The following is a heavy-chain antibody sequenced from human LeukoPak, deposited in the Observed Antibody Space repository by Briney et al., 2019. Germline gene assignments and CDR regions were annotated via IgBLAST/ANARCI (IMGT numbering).Heavy chain of an antibody. V-gene: IGHV1-69*05. D-gene: IGHD3-22*01. CDR2: IIPIFGTA. CDR1: GGTSSSYA. Sequence: ASVKVSCKASGGTSSSYAISWVRQAPGQGLEWMGGIIPIFGTANYAQKFQGRVTITTDESTSTAYMELSSLRSEDTAVYYCARAEVYYYDSSGYSEHFDYWGQGTLVTVSS. CDR3: ARAEVYYYDSSGYSEHFDY. J-gene: IGHJ4*02.